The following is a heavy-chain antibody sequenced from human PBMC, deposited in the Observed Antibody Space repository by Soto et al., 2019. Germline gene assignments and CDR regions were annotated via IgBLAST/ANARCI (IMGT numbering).Heavy chain of an antibody. D-gene: IGHD2-21*01. J-gene: IGHJ4*02. CDR2: FIPILDMA. CDR1: GGTFNTYT. V-gene: IGHV1-69*02. CDR3: AFTYCRYISFPRDFDF. Sequence: QVQVVQSGAEVKTPESSVKVSCKPSGGTFNTYTVNWVRLAPGHGLEWMGRFIPILDMANYAQKFQDRVTITTNRSTFTAYMELNSLTADDTAVYYCAFTYCRYISFPRDFDFWGPGTRVTVSS.